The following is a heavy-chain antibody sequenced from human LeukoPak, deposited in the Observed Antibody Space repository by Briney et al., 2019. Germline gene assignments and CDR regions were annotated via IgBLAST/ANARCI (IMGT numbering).Heavy chain of an antibody. D-gene: IGHD3-10*01. CDR3: ARVISMVPR. Sequence: GGSQRLSCAASGFTFNSYTMTWVRQAPGKGLEWVSSISTGSTYIYYADSVKGRFTISRDNAKNSLYLQMNSLRAEDTAVYYCARVISMVPRWGQGTLVTVSS. J-gene: IGHJ4*02. CDR1: GFTFNSYT. CDR2: ISTGSTYI. V-gene: IGHV3-21*04.